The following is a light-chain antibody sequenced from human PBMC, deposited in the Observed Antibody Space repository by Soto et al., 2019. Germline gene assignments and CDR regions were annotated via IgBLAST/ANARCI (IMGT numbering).Light chain of an antibody. CDR3: QQYYRPWT. J-gene: IGKJ1*01. V-gene: IGKV4-1*01. CDR1: QSVFYSSNNKNY. Sequence: DIVMTQSPDSQAVSLGERATINCKSSQSVFYSSNNKNYLAWYQQKPGQPPKLLIYWASTRESGVPDRFSGSGSGTDCTLTSSSLQAEDVAVYYCQQYYRPWTFGQGTKVEIK. CDR2: WAS.